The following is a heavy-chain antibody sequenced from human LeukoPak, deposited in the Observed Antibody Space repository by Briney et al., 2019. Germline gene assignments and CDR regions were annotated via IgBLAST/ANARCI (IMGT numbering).Heavy chain of an antibody. D-gene: IGHD1-26*01. CDR3: ASRTGSYYPFDS. CDR2: MYPGGSAI. Sequence: GESLKISCKGSGYSFSNYYIDWVRQMPGKGLEWMGVMYPGGSAIRYSPSFQGQVTISADKSIDTAYLQGSSLKTPDSAMYYCASRTGSYYPFDSWGQGTLVTVSS. J-gene: IGHJ4*02. V-gene: IGHV5-51*01. CDR1: GYSFSNYY.